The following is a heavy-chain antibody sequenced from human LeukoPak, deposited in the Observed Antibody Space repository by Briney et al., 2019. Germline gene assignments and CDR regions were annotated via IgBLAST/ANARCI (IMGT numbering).Heavy chain of an antibody. CDR1: GFTFSSYE. CDR3: ARVDSYGLDY. J-gene: IGHJ4*02. V-gene: IGHV3-48*03. D-gene: IGHD5-18*01. Sequence: GGSLRLSCAASGFTFSSYEMNWVRQAPGKGLEWVSYISSSGDTIYYADSVKGRFTISRDNAKNSLYLRMNSLRAEDTAVYYCARVDSYGLDYWGQGTLVTVSS. CDR2: ISSSGDTI.